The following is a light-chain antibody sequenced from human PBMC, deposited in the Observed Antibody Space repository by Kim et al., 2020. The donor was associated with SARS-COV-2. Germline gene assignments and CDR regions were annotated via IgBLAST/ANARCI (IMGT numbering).Light chain of an antibody. CDR2: GAS. J-gene: IGKJ5*01. V-gene: IGKV3-20*01. CDR3: QQYGSSPGIT. Sequence: PGERATRSCRASQSISSRYLAWFQQKPGQAPRLLISGASSRATGIPDRCSGSGSGTDFTLSISRLEPEDFAVYYCQQYGSSPGITFGQGTRLEIK. CDR1: QSISSRY.